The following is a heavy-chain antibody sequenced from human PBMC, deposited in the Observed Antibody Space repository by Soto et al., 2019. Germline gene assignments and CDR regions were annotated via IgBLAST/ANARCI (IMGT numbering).Heavy chain of an antibody. Sequence: PSQTLSLTCAISGDSVSSNSAAWNWIRQSPSRGLEWLGRTYYRSKWYNDYAVSVKSRITINPDTSKNQFSLQLNSVTPEDTAVYYCARVWSVGQWLVSDYFDYWGQGTLVTVSS. CDR1: GDSVSSNSAA. J-gene: IGHJ4*02. V-gene: IGHV6-1*01. CDR3: ARVWSVGQWLVSDYFDY. D-gene: IGHD6-19*01. CDR2: TYYRSKWYN.